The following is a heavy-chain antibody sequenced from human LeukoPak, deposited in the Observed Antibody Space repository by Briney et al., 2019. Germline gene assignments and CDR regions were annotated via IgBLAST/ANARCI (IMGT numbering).Heavy chain of an antibody. CDR3: ASAMWSAGGDYYHYMDV. V-gene: IGHV1-18*01. D-gene: IGHD6-13*01. CDR2: ISAYNGNT. J-gene: IGHJ6*03. CDR1: GYIFTSYG. Sequence: ASVKVSCKASGYIFTSYGISWVRQAPGQGLEWMGWISAYNGNTNYAQKFQGRVTMTTDTSTSTAYMELRSLRSDDTAMYYCASAMWSAGGDYYHYMDVWGKGTTVTVSS.